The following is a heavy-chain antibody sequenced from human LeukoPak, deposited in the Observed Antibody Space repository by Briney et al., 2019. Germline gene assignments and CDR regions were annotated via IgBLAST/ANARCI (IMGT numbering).Heavy chain of an antibody. CDR1: GFLFSSYW. Sequence: NPGGSLRLSCTTSGFLFSSYWMSWVRQAPGKGLEWVANIGPDGSDKQYVDSMKGRFTISRDNAKNTLYLQMNSLRAEDTAVYYCARDRGSTEFDYWGQGTLVTVSS. D-gene: IGHD1-26*01. J-gene: IGHJ4*02. V-gene: IGHV3-7*01. CDR3: ARDRGSTEFDY. CDR2: IGPDGSDK.